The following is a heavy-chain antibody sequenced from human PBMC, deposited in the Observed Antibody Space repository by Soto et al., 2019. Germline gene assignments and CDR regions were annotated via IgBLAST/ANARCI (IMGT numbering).Heavy chain of an antibody. Sequence: QVQLQESGPGLVKPSQTLSLTCTVSGGSISSGDYYWRWIRQPPGKGLEWIGYIYYSGSTYYNPSLKSRVTISVDMSKNQYSLKLSSVTAADTAVYDCSRELSGGPTRPSWFDPWGQGTLVTVS. D-gene: IGHD2-15*01. CDR2: IYYSGST. V-gene: IGHV4-30-4*01. CDR1: GGSISSGDYY. J-gene: IGHJ5*02. CDR3: SRELSGGPTRPSWFDP.